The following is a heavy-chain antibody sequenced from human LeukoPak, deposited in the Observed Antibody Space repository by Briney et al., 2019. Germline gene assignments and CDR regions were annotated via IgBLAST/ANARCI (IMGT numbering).Heavy chain of an antibody. V-gene: IGHV4-34*01. Sequence: SETLSLTCAVYGGSFSGYYWSWIRQPPGKELEWIGEINHSGSTNYNPSLKSRVTISVDTSKNQFSLKLSSVTAADTAVYYCARWKRDCSSTSCYEHAFDIWGQGTMVTVSS. CDR1: GGSFSGYY. CDR3: ARWKRDCSSTSCYEHAFDI. CDR2: INHSGST. J-gene: IGHJ3*02. D-gene: IGHD2-2*01.